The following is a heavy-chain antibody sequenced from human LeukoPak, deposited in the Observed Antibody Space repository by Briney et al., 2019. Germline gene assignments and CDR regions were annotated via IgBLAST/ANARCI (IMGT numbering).Heavy chain of an antibody. CDR3: ARHITPWGWFDP. V-gene: IGHV4-59*08. J-gene: IGHJ5*02. CDR1: GGSISSHY. Sequence: SDTLSLTCIVSGGSISSHYWSWIRQPPGKGLEWIGYIYYSGNTNYNPSLKSRVTISVDTSKNQFSLEVSSVTAADTAVYYCARHITPWGWFDPWGQGTLVTVSS. D-gene: IGHD3-16*01. CDR2: IYYSGNT.